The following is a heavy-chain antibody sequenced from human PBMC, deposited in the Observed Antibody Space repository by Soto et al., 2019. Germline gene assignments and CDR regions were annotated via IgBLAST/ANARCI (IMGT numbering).Heavy chain of an antibody. CDR3: ARERDGLYRYGYYYFDY. D-gene: IGHD5-18*01. V-gene: IGHV3-7*03. CDR1: GFTFSNYW. CDR2: IKQDGSEK. J-gene: IGHJ4*02. Sequence: GGSLRLSCSASGFTFSNYWMSWVRQAPGKGLEWVANIKQDGSEKDYVDSVKGRFTISRDNAKNLLYLQMNSLRAEDTAVYYCARERDGLYRYGYYYFDYWGQGTLVTVSS.